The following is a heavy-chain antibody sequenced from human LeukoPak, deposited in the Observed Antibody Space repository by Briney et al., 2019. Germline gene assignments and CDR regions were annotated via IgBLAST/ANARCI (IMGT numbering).Heavy chain of an antibody. D-gene: IGHD1-1*01. V-gene: IGHV3-74*01. CDR3: ARSEYNFDY. Sequence: GRSLRLSCAASGFSFSTYWMHWVRQAPGKGLEWVSRINSDGSSTTYADSVKGRFTISRDNAKSMLYLQMNSLRAEDTAVYYCARSEYNFDYWGQGTLVTVSS. J-gene: IGHJ4*02. CDR2: INSDGSST. CDR1: GFSFSTYW.